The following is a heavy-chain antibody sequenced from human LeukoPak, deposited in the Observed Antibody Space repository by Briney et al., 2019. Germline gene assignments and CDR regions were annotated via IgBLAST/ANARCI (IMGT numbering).Heavy chain of an antibody. Sequence: ASVKVSCKASGYTFTNYGITWVRQAPGQGLEWMGWISAYNGNTNYAQKLQGRVTMTTDTSTSTAYMELRSLRSDDTAVYYCAREPRYYYDSSGYWYMDVWGQGTTVTVSS. V-gene: IGHV1-18*01. J-gene: IGHJ6*02. CDR1: GYTFTNYG. CDR2: ISAYNGNT. D-gene: IGHD3-22*01. CDR3: AREPRYYYDSSGYWYMDV.